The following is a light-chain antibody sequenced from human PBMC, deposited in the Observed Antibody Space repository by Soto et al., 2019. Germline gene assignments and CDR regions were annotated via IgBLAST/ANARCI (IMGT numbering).Light chain of an antibody. CDR2: DAS. CDR3: QQYINWPRT. CDR1: QSVLGK. Sequence: TQSPATLSVSPGERATLSCRASQSVLGKLAWYQQKPGQAPRLLIYDASTRATGIPARFSGSGSGTEFSLTIGILQSEDFAFYYWQQYINWPRTFGQGTRVEI. J-gene: IGKJ1*01. V-gene: IGKV3D-15*01.